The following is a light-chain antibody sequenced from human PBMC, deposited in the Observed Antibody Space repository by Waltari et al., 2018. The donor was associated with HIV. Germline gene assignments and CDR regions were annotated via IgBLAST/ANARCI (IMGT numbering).Light chain of an antibody. CDR2: YAS. CDR1: QRIGSN. V-gene: IGKV6-21*01. Sequence: EIVLTQSPDFQSVTPKEKVTITCRASQRIGSNLHWYQQKPDQSPKLLIKYASLSFSWVPSRFSCSGSGTDFTLTISMLEAEDASTYYCHQSSSLPHTFGQGTKLEIK. J-gene: IGKJ2*01. CDR3: HQSSSLPHT.